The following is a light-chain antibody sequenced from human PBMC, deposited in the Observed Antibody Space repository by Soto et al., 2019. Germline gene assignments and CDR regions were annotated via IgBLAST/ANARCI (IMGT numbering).Light chain of an antibody. J-gene: IGLJ3*02. CDR1: SRDVGNYNL. CDR2: EGS. CDR3: CSYAGSSTWV. Sequence: QSVLTQPASVSGSPGQSITISCTGTSRDVGNYNLVSWYQQHPGKAPKLMIYEGSKRPSGVSNRFSGSKSGNTASLTISGLQAEDEADYYCCSYAGSSTWVFGGGTKVTVL. V-gene: IGLV2-23*01.